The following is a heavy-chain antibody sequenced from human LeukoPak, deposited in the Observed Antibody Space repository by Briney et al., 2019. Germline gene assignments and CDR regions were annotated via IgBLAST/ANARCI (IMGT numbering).Heavy chain of an antibody. CDR2: INSDGSST. V-gene: IGHV3-74*01. D-gene: IGHD1-7*01. CDR3: ARGRNNWNSLMSY. CDR1: GFTFSSYW. Sequence: GGSLRLSCAASGFTFSSYWMHWVRQAPGKGLVWVSRINSDGSSTSYADSVKGRFIISRDNAKNTLYLQMNSLRAEDTAVYYCARGRNNWNSLMSYWGQGTLVTVSS. J-gene: IGHJ4*02.